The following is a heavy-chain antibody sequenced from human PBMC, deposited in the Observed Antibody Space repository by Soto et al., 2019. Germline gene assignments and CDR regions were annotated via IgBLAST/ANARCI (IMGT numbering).Heavy chain of an antibody. CDR1: GFTFSSYG. J-gene: IGHJ6*02. CDR3: ARDYRGSGGYSVYYYYYYGMDV. CDR2: IWYDGSNK. Sequence: GGSLRLSCAASGFTFSSYGMHWVRQAPGKGLEWVAVIWYDGSNKYYADSVKGRFTISRDNSKNTLYLQMNSLRAEDTAVYYCARDYRGSGGYSVYYYYYYGMDVWGQGTTVTVSS. V-gene: IGHV3-33*01. D-gene: IGHD3-10*01.